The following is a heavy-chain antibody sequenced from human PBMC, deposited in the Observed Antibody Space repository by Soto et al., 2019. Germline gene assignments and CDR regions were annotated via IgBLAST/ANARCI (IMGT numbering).Heavy chain of an antibody. D-gene: IGHD3-22*01. CDR3: ARDYRPTYYYDSGGYYPPTYFDS. CDR2: ISHSGDT. J-gene: IGHJ4*02. V-gene: IGHV4-38-2*02. CDR1: GDSITGHDIF. Sequence: SETLSLTCTVSGDSITGHDIFWGWIRRPPGQGLEWIGTISHSGDTFYNPPLESRLTMSLDASKNQFSMRLTSVTAADTAVYFCARDYRPTYYYDSGGYYPPTYFDSWGQGALVTVSS.